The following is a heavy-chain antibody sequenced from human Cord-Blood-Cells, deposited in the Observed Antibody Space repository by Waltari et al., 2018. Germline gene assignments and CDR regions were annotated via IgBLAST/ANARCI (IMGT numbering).Heavy chain of an antibody. Sequence: EVQLVESGGGLVQPGGSLRLSCAASGFTFSSYWMHWVRQAPGKGLVWVTRINSDGSSTSYADSVEGLFTISRDNAKNTLDLQMNSLRAEDTAVYYCARVRYYDFWSGYYYWGQGTLVTVSS. J-gene: IGHJ4*02. CDR1: GFTFSSYW. D-gene: IGHD3-3*01. V-gene: IGHV3-74*01. CDR2: INSDGSST. CDR3: ARVRYYDFWSGYYY.